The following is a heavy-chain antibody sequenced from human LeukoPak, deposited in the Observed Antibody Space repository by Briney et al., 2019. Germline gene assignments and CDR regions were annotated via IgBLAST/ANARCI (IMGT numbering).Heavy chain of an antibody. J-gene: IGHJ2*01. V-gene: IGHV4-4*07. CDR3: ARRIFGVVPRNWYFDL. Sequence: PSETLSLTCTVSGGSISSYYWSWIRQPAGKGLEWIGRIYTSGSTNYNPSLKSRVTMSVDTSKNQFSLKLSSVTAADTAVYYCARRIFGVVPRNWYFDLWGRGTLVTVSS. CDR2: IYTSGST. CDR1: GGSISSYY. D-gene: IGHD3-3*01.